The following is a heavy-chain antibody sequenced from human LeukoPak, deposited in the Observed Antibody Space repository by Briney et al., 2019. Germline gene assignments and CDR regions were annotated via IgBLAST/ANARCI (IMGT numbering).Heavy chain of an antibody. Sequence: SETLSLTRTVSCPSISIYYWGWLRQPPGKGLECLGYIYYSGSTNYNPSLKSRVTISVDTSKNQFSLKLSSVTAADTAVYYCAREHFDILTGYYTRSYFDYWGQGTLVTVSS. CDR1: CPSISIYY. V-gene: IGHV4-59*01. D-gene: IGHD3-9*01. CDR3: AREHFDILTGYYTRSYFDY. J-gene: IGHJ4*02. CDR2: IYYSGST.